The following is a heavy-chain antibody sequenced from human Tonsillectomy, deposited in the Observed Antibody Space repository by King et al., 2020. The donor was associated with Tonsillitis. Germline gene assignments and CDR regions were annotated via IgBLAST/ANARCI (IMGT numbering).Heavy chain of an antibody. Sequence: VQLVESGGGLVKPGGSLRLSCAASGFTFNNAWMSWVRQAPGKGLEWVGRINSKTDGGTTDYAAPVKGRFTISRDDSKNTLYLQMNSLKTEDTAVYYCTTDFRGSATSSGWGRGSLVTVAS. CDR3: TTDFRGSATSSG. D-gene: IGHD6-19*01. J-gene: IGHJ4*02. V-gene: IGHV3-15*01. CDR2: INSKTDGGTT. CDR1: GFTFNNAW.